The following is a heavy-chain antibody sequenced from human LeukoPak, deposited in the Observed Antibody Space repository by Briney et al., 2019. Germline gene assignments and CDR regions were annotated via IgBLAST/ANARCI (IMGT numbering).Heavy chain of an antibody. CDR3: ARGISFGEPNFDY. Sequence: PSETLSLTCTVSGGSISSYYWSWIRQPPGKGLEWIGYIYYSGSTNYNPSLKSRVTISVDTSKNQFSLKLSSVTAADTAVYYCARGISFGEPNFDYWGQGTLVTVSS. D-gene: IGHD3-10*01. CDR2: IYYSGST. V-gene: IGHV4-59*01. J-gene: IGHJ4*02. CDR1: GGSISSYY.